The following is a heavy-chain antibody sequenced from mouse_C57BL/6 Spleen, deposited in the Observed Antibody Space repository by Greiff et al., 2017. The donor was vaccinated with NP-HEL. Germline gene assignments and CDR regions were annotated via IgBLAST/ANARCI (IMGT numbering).Heavy chain of an antibody. Sequence: VQLQQSGPELVKPGASVKISCKASGYAFSSSWMNWVKQRPGKGLEWIGRIYPGDGDTNYNGKFKGKATLTADKSSSTAYMQLSSLTSEDSAVYFCARSGAMDYWGQGTSVTASS. CDR3: ARSGAMDY. D-gene: IGHD4-1*01. CDR2: IYPGDGDT. CDR1: GYAFSSSW. V-gene: IGHV1-82*01. J-gene: IGHJ4*01.